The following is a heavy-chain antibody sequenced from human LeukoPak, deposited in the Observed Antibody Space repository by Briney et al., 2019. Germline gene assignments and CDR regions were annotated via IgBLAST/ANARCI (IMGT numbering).Heavy chain of an antibody. D-gene: IGHD6-13*01. V-gene: IGHV4-39*01. CDR3: AKTDSWYYFDQ. Sequence: SETLSLTCTVSGGSFSSSTYYWGWIRQPPGKGLEWVGTIYYSGSTYYNPSLKSRVTISVDTSKNQFSLKVSSVNAADTAVYYCAKTDSWYYFDQWGQGTLVTVSS. CDR1: GGSFSSSTYY. J-gene: IGHJ4*02. CDR2: IYYSGST.